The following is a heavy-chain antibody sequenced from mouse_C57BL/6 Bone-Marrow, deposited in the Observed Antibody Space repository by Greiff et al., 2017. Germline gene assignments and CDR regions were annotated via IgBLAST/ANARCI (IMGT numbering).Heavy chain of an antibody. J-gene: IGHJ4*01. V-gene: IGHV1-81*01. CDR2: IYPSGGNT. Sequence: QVQLQQSGAELARPGASVKLSCKASGYTFTSYGISWVKQRTGQGLEWIGEIYPSGGNTYYNEKFKGKATLTADKSSSTAYMELRSLTSEDSAVXFYARKRLRKRGYAMDYWGQGTSVTVSS. CDR3: ARKRLRKRGYAMDY. D-gene: IGHD2-4*01. CDR1: GYTFTSYG.